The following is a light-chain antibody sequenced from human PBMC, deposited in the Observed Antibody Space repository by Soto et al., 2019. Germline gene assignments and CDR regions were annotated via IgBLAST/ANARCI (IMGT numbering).Light chain of an antibody. J-gene: IGKJ4*01. CDR3: QQRSKWPPT. CDR2: DAS. CDR1: QSFSSY. V-gene: IGKV3-11*01. Sequence: EIVLTQSPATLSLSPGERATISCRASQSFSSYLAWYQQKPGQAPRLLVYDASNRATGIPARFIGSGSGTDFTLTISSLEPEDFAVYYCQQRSKWPPTFGGGTKVGVK.